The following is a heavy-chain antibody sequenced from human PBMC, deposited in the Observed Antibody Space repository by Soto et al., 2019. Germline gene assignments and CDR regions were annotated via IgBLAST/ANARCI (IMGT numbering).Heavy chain of an antibody. CDR3: ARMFNGQITHAFDI. D-gene: IGHD2-8*01. CDR1: GYTFTSYG. Sequence: QVQLVQSGAEVKKPGASVKVSCKASGYTFTSYGISWVRQAPGQGLEWMGWISAYNGNTNYAQKLPGRVTMTTDTATTKANMELRSLRSDDTAVYYCARMFNGQITHAFDIWGQGTIVTVSS. V-gene: IGHV1-18*01. CDR2: ISAYNGNT. J-gene: IGHJ3*02.